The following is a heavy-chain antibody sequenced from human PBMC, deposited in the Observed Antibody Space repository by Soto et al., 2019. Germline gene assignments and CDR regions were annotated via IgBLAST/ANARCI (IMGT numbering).Heavy chain of an antibody. V-gene: IGHV3-7*01. CDR1: GFRFDSYW. Sequence: EVQLVESGGGLVQPGGSLRLSCAASGFRFDSYWMSWVRQAPGKGLEWVANIRQDGSETFYVASVRGRFTISRDNARNSLFLQMNTVRAADTAVYFCARVGGRYFDWYLTYFDLWGQGTPVTVSS. CDR2: IRQDGSET. D-gene: IGHD3-9*01. CDR3: ARVGGRYFDWYLTYFDL. J-gene: IGHJ4*02.